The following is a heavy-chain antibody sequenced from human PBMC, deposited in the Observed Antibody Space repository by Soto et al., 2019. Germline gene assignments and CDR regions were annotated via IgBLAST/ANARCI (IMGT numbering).Heavy chain of an antibody. CDR1: GGSISSYY. CDR3: ARDILAARYYYYYYGMDV. D-gene: IGHD6-6*01. J-gene: IGHJ6*01. V-gene: IGHV4-4*07. Sequence: SETLSLTCTVSGGSISSYYWSWIRQPAGKGLEWIGRIYTSGSTNYNPSLKSRVTMSVDTSKNQFSLKLSSVTAADTAVYYCARDILAARYYYYYYGMDVWGQGTTVTVSS. CDR2: IYTSGST.